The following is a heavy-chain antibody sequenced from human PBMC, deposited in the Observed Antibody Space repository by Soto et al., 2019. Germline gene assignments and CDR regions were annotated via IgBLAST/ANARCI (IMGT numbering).Heavy chain of an antibody. Sequence: GGSLRLSCAASGFTFNRQDMGWVRQAPGMGLEWDTGISASGDSTQYADSVKGRLTISRDNSQNMLYVQMSSLRGEDTAVYYFPKVAPRPYGWYCFDYWGHGTLVTVSS. J-gene: IGHJ4*01. CDR1: GFTFNRQD. CDR3: PKVAPRPYGWYCFDY. V-gene: IGHV3-23*01. D-gene: IGHD6-19*01. CDR2: ISASGDST.